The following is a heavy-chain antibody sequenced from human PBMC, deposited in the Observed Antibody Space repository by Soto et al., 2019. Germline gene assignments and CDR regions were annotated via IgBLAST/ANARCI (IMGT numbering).Heavy chain of an antibody. J-gene: IGHJ6*02. V-gene: IGHV1-2*04. CDR3: ARDYREYCSSTSCASWGMVV. CDR1: GYTFTGYY. D-gene: IGHD2-2*01. Sequence: QVQLVQSGAEVKKPGASVKVSCKASGYTFTGYYMHWVRQAPGQGLEWMGWINPNSGGTNYAQKFQGWVTMTRDTSISTAYMELSRLRSDDTAVYYCARDYREYCSSTSCASWGMVVWGQGTTVTVSS. CDR2: INPNSGGT.